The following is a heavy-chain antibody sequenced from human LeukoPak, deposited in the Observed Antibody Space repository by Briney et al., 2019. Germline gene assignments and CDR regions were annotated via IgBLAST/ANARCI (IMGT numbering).Heavy chain of an antibody. Sequence: PSETLSLTCTVSGGSVGSAGYYWSWIRQPPGGGLEWIGYIYYIRDTNYNPSLKSRVTMSLDPSKNQFSLKLNSVTAADTAVYYCARTQSQSGSYRYYFGYWGQGTLVTVSS. V-gene: IGHV4-61*08. D-gene: IGHD1-26*01. CDR2: IYYIRDT. CDR1: GGSVGSAGYY. J-gene: IGHJ4*02. CDR3: ARTQSQSGSYRYYFGY.